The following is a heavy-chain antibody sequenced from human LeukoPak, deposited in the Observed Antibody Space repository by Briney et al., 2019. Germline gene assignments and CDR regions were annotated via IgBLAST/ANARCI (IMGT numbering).Heavy chain of an antibody. CDR1: GFTVSSNF. D-gene: IGHD2-8*01. CDR3: ARDYCSNGGCSIRWFDP. CDR2: IYSGGDT. Sequence: PGGSLRLSCAASGFTVSSNFMSWVRQAPGKGLEWVSVIYSGGDTYYADSVKGRFTISRDNFKNTLYLQMNNLRTDDTAVYYCARDYCSNGGCSIRWFDPWGQGTLVTVSS. J-gene: IGHJ5*02. V-gene: IGHV3-66*02.